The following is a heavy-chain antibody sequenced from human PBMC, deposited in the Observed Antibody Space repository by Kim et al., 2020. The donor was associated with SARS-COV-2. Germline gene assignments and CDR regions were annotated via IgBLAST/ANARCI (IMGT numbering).Heavy chain of an antibody. Sequence: GGSLRLSCAASGFTFSSYEMNWVRQAPGKGLEWVSYISSSSRTIYYADSVKGRFTISRDNAKNSLYLQMNSLRVDDTAVYHCARGPSDDSSGYNWFDPWGQGNLVTVSS. J-gene: IGHJ5*02. CDR3: ARGPSDDSSGYNWFDP. V-gene: IGHV3-48*03. D-gene: IGHD3-22*01. CDR1: GFTFSSYE. CDR2: ISSSSRTI.